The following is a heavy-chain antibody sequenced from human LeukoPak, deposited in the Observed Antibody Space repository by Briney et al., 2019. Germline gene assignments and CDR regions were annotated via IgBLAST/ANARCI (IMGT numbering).Heavy chain of an antibody. CDR3: AKEGIYYDSSGYRPYYFDY. V-gene: IGHV3-23*01. CDR2: ISGSGGST. D-gene: IGHD3-22*01. J-gene: IGHJ4*02. CDR1: GFTFSSYA. Sequence: GGSLRLSCAASGFTFSSYAMSWVRQAPGKGLEWVSAISGSGGSTYYADSVKGRFTISRDNSKNTLYLQMNSLRAEDTAVYYCAKEGIYYDSSGYRPYYFDYWGQGTLVTVSS.